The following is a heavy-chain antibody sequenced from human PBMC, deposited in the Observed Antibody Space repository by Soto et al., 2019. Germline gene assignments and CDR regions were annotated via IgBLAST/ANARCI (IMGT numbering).Heavy chain of an antibody. CDR2: ISWDGGST. V-gene: IGHV3-43*01. CDR1: GFTFDDYT. D-gene: IGHD6-19*01. Sequence: EVQLVESGGVVVQPGGSLRLSCAASGFTFDDYTMHWVRQAPGKGLEWVSLISWDGGSTYYADSVKGRFTISRDNSKNSLYLQMNSLRTEDTALYYCAKGFSPSVAGTWWGVRYFDYWGQGTLVTVSS. CDR3: AKGFSPSVAGTWWGVRYFDY. J-gene: IGHJ4*02.